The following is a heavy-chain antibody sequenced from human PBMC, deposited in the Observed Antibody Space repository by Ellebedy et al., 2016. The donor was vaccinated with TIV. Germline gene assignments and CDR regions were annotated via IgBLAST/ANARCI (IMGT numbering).Heavy chain of an antibody. CDR1: GFSFSSYW. D-gene: IGHD3-10*01. CDR2: IHQGGSVK. V-gene: IGHV3-7*01. J-gene: IGHJ3*01. Sequence: GESLKISCAVSGFSFSSYWMSWVRQAPGKGLEWVANIHQGGSVKYYVDSVRGRFTISRDNAKNSLFLQMNSLRAEDTAVYYCATDGSYGDYRSPAHAFVFWGQGTMVSVAS. CDR3: ATDGSYGDYRSPAHAFVF.